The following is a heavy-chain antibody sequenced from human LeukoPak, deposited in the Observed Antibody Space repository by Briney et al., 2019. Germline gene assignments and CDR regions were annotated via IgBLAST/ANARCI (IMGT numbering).Heavy chain of an antibody. D-gene: IGHD6-13*01. CDR1: GYSITSGYY. J-gene: IGHJ4*02. Sequence: SETLFLTCTVSGYSITSGYYWGWIRQPPGKGLEWIGTIYHSGSTFYNPSLKSRLTISVDTSKNQVSLRLSSVTAADTAVYYCARAAAPTYYFDYWGQGTLVTVSS. CDR3: ARAAAPTYYFDY. CDR2: IYHSGST. V-gene: IGHV4-38-2*02.